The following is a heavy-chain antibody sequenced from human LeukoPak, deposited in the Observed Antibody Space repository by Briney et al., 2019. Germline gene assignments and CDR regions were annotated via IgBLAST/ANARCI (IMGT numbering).Heavy chain of an antibody. CDR2: ISSSSNYI. CDR1: GFTFSSYS. CDR3: ARYLMITFGGVIVTPFDS. D-gene: IGHD3-16*02. J-gene: IGHJ4*02. Sequence: GGSLRLSCAASGFTFSSYSMNWVRQAPGKGLEWVSSISSSSNYIYYADSVKGRFTISRDNAKNSLYLQMNSLRAEDTAVYYCARYLMITFGGVIVTPFDSWGQGTLVTVSS. V-gene: IGHV3-21*01.